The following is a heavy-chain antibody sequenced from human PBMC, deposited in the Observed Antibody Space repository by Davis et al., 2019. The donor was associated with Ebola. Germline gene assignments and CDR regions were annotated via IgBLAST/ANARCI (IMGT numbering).Heavy chain of an antibody. CDR2: FYSGGST. Sequence: PGGSLRLSCAASGFTAGSSDMSWVRKAKGKGLEWISAFYSGGSTDYADAVKGRFTISSHSSKNTLYLQMNSLRADDTAVYYCAREGYGDSPFDSWCQGTLVTVSS. V-gene: IGHV3-53*04. D-gene: IGHD4-17*01. CDR3: AREGYGDSPFDS. J-gene: IGHJ4*02. CDR1: GFTAGSSD.